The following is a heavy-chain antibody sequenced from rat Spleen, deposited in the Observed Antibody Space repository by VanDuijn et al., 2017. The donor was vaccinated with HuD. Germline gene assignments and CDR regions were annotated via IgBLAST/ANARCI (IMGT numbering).Heavy chain of an antibody. Sequence: EVQLVESGGGLVQPGWSRKLSCAASGFTFSSYGMHWIRQAPTKGLEWVASISTSGGSTYYRDSVKGRFTISRDNAKSTLYLQMDSLRSEDTATYYCTTPLITTSFDYWGQGVMVTVSS. J-gene: IGHJ2*01. CDR3: TTPLITTSFDY. CDR1: GFTFSSYG. D-gene: IGHD1-10*01. CDR2: ISTSGGST. V-gene: IGHV5-19*01.